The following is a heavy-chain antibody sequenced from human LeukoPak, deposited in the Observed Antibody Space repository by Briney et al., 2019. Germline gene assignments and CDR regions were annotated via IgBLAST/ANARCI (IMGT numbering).Heavy chain of an antibody. CDR1: GFTFSSYS. CDR2: ISSSSSYI. CDR3: ARLGGDAFDI. J-gene: IGHJ3*02. D-gene: IGHD3-10*01. V-gene: IGHV3-21*01. Sequence: GGSLRLSCAASGFTFSSYSMNWVRQAPGKGLQWVSSISSSSSYIYYADSAKGRFTISRDNAKNSLYLQMNSLRAEDTAVYYCARLGGDAFDIWGQGTMVTVSS.